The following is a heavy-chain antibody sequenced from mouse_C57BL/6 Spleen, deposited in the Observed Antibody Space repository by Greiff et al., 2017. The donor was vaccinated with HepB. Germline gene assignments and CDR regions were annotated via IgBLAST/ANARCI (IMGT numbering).Heavy chain of an antibody. CDR2: INPNNGGT. V-gene: IGHV1-26*01. CDR3: AREGAERFFLDY. Sequence: EVQLQQSGPELVKPGASVKISCKASGYTFTDYYMNWVKQSHGKSLEWIGDINPNNGGTSYNQKFKGKATLTVDKSSSTAYMELRSLTSEDSAVYDCAREGAERFFLDYWGQGTTLTVSS. J-gene: IGHJ2*01. CDR1: GYTFTDYY.